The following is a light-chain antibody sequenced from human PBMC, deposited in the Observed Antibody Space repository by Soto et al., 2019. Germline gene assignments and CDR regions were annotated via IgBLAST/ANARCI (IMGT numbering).Light chain of an antibody. CDR3: QQYNNWPRT. Sequence: EIVMTQSPATLSVSPGERATLSCRASQSVSSNLAWYQQKPGQAPRLLIYGASTRSTGIPARFSGSGSGTEFTLNISSRQSEDFAVYYGQQYNNWPRTCGPGTKVDIK. CDR1: QSVSSN. CDR2: GAS. V-gene: IGKV3-15*01. J-gene: IGKJ3*01.